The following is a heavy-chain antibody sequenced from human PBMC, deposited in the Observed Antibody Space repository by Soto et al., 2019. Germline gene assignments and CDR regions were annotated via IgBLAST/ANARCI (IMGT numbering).Heavy chain of an antibody. D-gene: IGHD3-22*01. V-gene: IGHV3-9*01. Sequence: SLRLSCVASGFDCSASAINFFGQFPGKGLEWVSGITWNSGHILYADSVKGRFTISRDNAKKSLYLELNSLRPEDTALYYCAKGRSSMIVVVMDYWGQGTPVTVSS. J-gene: IGHJ4*02. CDR3: AKGRSSMIVVVMDY. CDR2: ITWNSGHI. CDR1: GFDCSASA.